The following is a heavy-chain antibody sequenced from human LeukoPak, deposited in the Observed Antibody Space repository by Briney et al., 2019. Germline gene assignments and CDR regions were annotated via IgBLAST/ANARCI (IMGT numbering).Heavy chain of an antibody. Sequence: SETLSLTCTVSGGSISSHYWSWIRQPPGRGLEFIGYLYYSGSTNYNPSLNSRVTISADTSKNQFSLKLSSVTAADTAVYFCARADSATCYDSGRYFNYFYMDVWGRGTTVTLSS. V-gene: IGHV4-59*11. CDR3: ARADSATCYDSGRYFNYFYMDV. J-gene: IGHJ6*03. D-gene: IGHD3-10*01. CDR1: GGSISSHY. CDR2: LYYSGST.